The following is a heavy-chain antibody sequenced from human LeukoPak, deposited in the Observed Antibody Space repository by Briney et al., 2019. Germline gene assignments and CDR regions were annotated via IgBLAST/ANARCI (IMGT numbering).Heavy chain of an antibody. D-gene: IGHD3-22*01. CDR1: GGSFSGYY. CDR2: INHSGST. J-gene: IGHJ4*02. V-gene: IGHV4-34*01. CDR3: ARGLSYYYDSSGLNYFDY. Sequence: PSETLSLTCAVYGGSFSGYYWSWIRQPPGKGLEWIGEINHSGSTNYNPSLKSRVTISVDTSKNQFSLKLSSVTAADMAVYYCARGLSYYYDSSGLNYFDYWGQGTLVTVSS.